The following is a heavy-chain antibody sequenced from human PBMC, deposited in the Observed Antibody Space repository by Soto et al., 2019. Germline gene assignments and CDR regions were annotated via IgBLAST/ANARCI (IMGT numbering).Heavy chain of an antibody. D-gene: IGHD2-15*01. Sequence: GGSLRLSCAASGFPFSDYYMSWIRQAPGKGLEWVSYISSSGSTIYYADSVKGRFTISRDNAKNSLYLQMNSLRAEDTAVYYCARLRGYCSGGSCFRWFDPWGQGTLVTVSS. CDR1: GFPFSDYY. J-gene: IGHJ5*02. CDR3: ARLRGYCSGGSCFRWFDP. V-gene: IGHV3-11*01. CDR2: ISSSGSTI.